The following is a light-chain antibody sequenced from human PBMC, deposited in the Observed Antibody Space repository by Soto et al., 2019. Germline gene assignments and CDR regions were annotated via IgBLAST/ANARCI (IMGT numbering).Light chain of an antibody. CDR1: QRVSSN. J-gene: IGKJ1*01. CDR2: DAS. V-gene: IGKV3-15*01. CDR3: QQYENWPRT. Sequence: EIVMTQSPATLSVSPGERATLSCRASQRVSSNLAWYQQKPGQAPRLLMYDASTRATGVPARFSGSGSGTEFTLTISSQQSEDFAVYYCQQYENWPRTFGQGTKVQIK.